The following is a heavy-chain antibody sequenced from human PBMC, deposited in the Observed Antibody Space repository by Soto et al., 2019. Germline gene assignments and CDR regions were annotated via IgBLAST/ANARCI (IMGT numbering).Heavy chain of an antibody. D-gene: IGHD6-6*01. CDR3: ASIAARQGHYYYYGMDV. CDR1: GGSFSGYY. CDR2: INHSGST. Sequence: SETLSLTCAVYGGSFSGYYWGWIRQPPGKGLEWIGEINHSGSTNYNPSLKSRVTISVDTSKNQFSLKLSSVTAADTAVYYCASIAARQGHYYYYGMDVWGQGTTVTVSS. J-gene: IGHJ6*02. V-gene: IGHV4-34*01.